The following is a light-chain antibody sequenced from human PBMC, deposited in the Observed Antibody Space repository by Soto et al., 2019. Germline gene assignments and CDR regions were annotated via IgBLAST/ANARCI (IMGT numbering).Light chain of an antibody. CDR1: QSVSSSY. Sequence: IGLTHSPGTLSLSPGERSTLSFMPRQSVSSSYLAWQQRKPGQARRLLIYGASSRATGIQDRFSGSGSGNDFPLTSSRLEHEAFAVYYCPQSGRPPITFGQGTRLEI. CDR2: GAS. J-gene: IGKJ5*01. CDR3: PQSGRPPIT. V-gene: IGKV3-20*01.